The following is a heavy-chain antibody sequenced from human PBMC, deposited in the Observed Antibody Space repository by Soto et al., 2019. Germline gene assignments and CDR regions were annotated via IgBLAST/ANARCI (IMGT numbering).Heavy chain of an antibody. CDR2: ISGSGGST. Sequence: PGGSLRLSCAASGFTFSSYAMSWVRQAPGKGLEWVSAISGSGGSTYYADSVKGRFTISRDNSKNTLYLQMNSLRAEDTAVYYCAKGGLQASDGGTVLLWFGELLTYYFDYWGQGTLVTVSS. J-gene: IGHJ4*02. CDR3: AKGGLQASDGGTVLLWFGELLTYYFDY. D-gene: IGHD3-10*01. CDR1: GFTFSSYA. V-gene: IGHV3-23*01.